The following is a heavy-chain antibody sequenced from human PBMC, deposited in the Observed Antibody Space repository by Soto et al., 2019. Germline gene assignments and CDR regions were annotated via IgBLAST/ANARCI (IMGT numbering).Heavy chain of an antibody. D-gene: IGHD2-15*01. CDR2: INPILGIA. CDR3: ARDIERYCSGGSCYAGN. V-gene: IGHV1-69*04. CDR1: VYTFTGYY. J-gene: IGHJ4*02. Sequence: SVKVSCKASVYTFTGYYMHWVRLAPGQGLEWMGRINPILGIANYAQKFQGRVTITADKSTSTAYMELSSLRSEDTAVYYCARDIERYCSGGSCYAGNWGQGTLVTVSS.